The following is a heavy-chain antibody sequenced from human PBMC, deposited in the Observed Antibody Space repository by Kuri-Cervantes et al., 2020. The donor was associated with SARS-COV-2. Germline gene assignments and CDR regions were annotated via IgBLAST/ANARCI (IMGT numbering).Heavy chain of an antibody. D-gene: IGHD2-15*01. V-gene: IGHV1-69*04. CDR2: IIPILGIA. Sequence: SVKVSCKASGGTFSSYAISWVRQAPGQGLEWMGRIIPILGIANYAQKFQGRVTITADKSTSTAYMELSSLRSEDTAVYYCARKSRCSGGCNYGMDVWGQGTTVTVSS. CDR3: ARKSRCSGGCNYGMDV. CDR1: GGTFSSYA. J-gene: IGHJ6*02.